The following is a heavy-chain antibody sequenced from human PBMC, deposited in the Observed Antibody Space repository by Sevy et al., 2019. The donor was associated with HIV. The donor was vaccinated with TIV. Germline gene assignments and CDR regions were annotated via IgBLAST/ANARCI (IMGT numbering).Heavy chain of an antibody. J-gene: IGHJ4*02. CDR3: ARVGFNWNDVDY. CDR1: GGSMNIYY. CDR2: IYYSGST. V-gene: IGHV4-59*01. D-gene: IGHD1-20*01. Sequence: SETLSLTCTVSGGSMNIYYWRWIRQPPGKGLEWIGYIYYSGSTNYNPSLKSRVTISVDTSKNQFSLKLRSVTAADTGVWYCARVGFNWNDVDYWGQGTLVTVSS.